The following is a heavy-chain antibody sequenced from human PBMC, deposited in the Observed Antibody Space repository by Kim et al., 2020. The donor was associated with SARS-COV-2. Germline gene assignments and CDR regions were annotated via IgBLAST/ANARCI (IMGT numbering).Heavy chain of an antibody. D-gene: IGHD3-9*01. J-gene: IGHJ5*02. CDR3: ARDHDILPGYYPYNWFDP. V-gene: IGHV3-30*07. Sequence: GRLPISRDNSKNTLYLQMNSLRAEETAVYYCARDHDILPGYYPYNWFDPWGQGTLVTVSS.